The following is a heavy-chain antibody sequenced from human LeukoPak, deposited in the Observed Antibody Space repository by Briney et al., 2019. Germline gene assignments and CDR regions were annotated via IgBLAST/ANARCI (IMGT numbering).Heavy chain of an antibody. CDR1: GGSISSSNYY. V-gene: IGHV4-39*07. CDR2: IYYSGST. CDR3: AREDVTGTAFDI. D-gene: IGHD1-20*01. Sequence: PSETLSLTCTVSGGSISSSNYYWGWIRQPPGKGLEWIGSIYYSGSTYYNPSLKSRVTISVDTSKNQFSLKLSSVTAADTAVYYCAREDVTGTAFDIWGQGTMVTVSS. J-gene: IGHJ3*02.